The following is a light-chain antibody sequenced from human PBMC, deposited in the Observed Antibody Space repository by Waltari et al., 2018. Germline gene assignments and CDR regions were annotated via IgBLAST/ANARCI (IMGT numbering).Light chain of an antibody. CDR3: QQRSNWTPHT. V-gene: IGKV3-11*01. Sequence: DIVLTQSPATPYLSPGDTATLPCRASQSVGSYLAWYQQKPGQPPRLLIYDASNRATGVPARCRGSGSGTEFTLTISSLEAEDFAVYYCQQRSNWTPHTFGQGARLDIK. CDR2: DAS. CDR1: QSVGSY. J-gene: IGKJ2*01.